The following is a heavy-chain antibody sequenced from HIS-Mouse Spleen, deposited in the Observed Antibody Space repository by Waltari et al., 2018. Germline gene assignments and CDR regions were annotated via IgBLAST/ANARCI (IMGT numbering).Heavy chain of an antibody. CDR2: ISYSGGT. CDR3: ASFPGGIYDYVWGSLDY. D-gene: IGHD3-16*01. V-gene: IGHV4-39*07. CDR1: GGSISSSSYY. Sequence: QLQLQESGPGLVKPSETLSLTCTVSGGSISSSSYYWGWIRQPPGKGLEWIGSISYSGGTASNPPLKVRVTISVDTSKNQFSLKLSSVTAADTAVYYCASFPGGIYDYVWGSLDYWGQGTLVTVSS. J-gene: IGHJ4*02.